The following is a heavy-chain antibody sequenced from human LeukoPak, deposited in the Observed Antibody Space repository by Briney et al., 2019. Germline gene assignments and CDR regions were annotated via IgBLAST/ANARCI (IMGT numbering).Heavy chain of an antibody. D-gene: IGHD3-10*01. CDR2: ISGKSDSI. Sequence: PGGSLRLSCAASGVTFDDVAMHWGRQGPPKGLEWGSGISGKSDSIGYADSVKGRFSISRDNAKNSMYLQMNSLRAEDTAFYYWAKDMTPGGVRGVIIPHFDSWGQGTLATVSS. V-gene: IGHV3-9*01. CDR1: GVTFDDVA. CDR3: AKDMTPGGVRGVIIPHFDS. J-gene: IGHJ4*02.